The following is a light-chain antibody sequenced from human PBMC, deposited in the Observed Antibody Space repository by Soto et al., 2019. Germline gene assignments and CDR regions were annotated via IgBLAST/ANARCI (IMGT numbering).Light chain of an antibody. Sequence: QSALTQPASVSGSPGQSITISCTGTSSDVGGYNYVSWYQQYPGKAPKLMIYEVSNRPSGVSNRFSGSKSGNTASLTISGLQAEDEADYHCSSYTSSSTLYVFGTGTKLTVL. J-gene: IGLJ1*01. CDR3: SSYTSSSTLYV. CDR2: EVS. V-gene: IGLV2-14*01. CDR1: SSDVGGYNY.